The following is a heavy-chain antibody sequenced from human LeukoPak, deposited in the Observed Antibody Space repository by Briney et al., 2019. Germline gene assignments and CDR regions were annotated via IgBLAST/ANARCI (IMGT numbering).Heavy chain of an antibody. CDR2: ISGSGGST. Sequence: PGGSLRLSCAASGFTFNNYAMSWVRQAPGKGLEWVSAISGSGGSTYYADSVKGRFTISRDNSKNTLYLQMNSLRAEDTAVYYCAKGHFQVGATIIDYWGQGTLVTVSS. CDR3: AKGHFQVGATIIDY. J-gene: IGHJ4*02. CDR1: GFTFNNYA. D-gene: IGHD1-26*01. V-gene: IGHV3-23*01.